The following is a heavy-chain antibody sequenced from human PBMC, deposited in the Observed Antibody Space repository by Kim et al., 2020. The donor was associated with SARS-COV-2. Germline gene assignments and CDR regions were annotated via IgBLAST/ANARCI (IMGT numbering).Heavy chain of an antibody. D-gene: IGHD3-16*01. V-gene: IGHV3-30*03. CDR2: ISYDGSNK. CDR1: GFTFSSYG. CDR3: ARQSWGDAFDI. Sequence: GGSLRLSCAASGFTFSSYGMHWVRQAPGKGLEWVAGISYDGSNKYYADSVKGRFTISRDDSKNTLYLQMNSLRAEDTAVYYCARQSWGDAFDIWGQGTMVTVSS. J-gene: IGHJ3*02.